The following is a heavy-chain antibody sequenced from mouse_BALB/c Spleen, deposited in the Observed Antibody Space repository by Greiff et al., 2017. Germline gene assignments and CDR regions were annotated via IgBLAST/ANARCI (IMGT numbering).Heavy chain of an antibody. V-gene: IGHV5-17*02. CDR2: ISSGSSTI. J-gene: IGHJ4*01. D-gene: IGHD2-4*01. CDR1: GFTFSSFG. Sequence: EVKLMESGGGLVQPGGSRKLSCAASGFTFSSFGMHWVRQAPEKGLEWVAYISSGSSTIYYADTVKGRFTISRDNPKNTLFLQMTSLRSEDTAMYYCARSGDYDGEGAMDYWGQGTSVTVSS. CDR3: ARSGDYDGEGAMDY.